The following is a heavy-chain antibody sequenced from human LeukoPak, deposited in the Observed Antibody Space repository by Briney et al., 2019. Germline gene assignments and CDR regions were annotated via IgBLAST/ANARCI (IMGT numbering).Heavy chain of an antibody. V-gene: IGHV4-34*01. CDR1: GVSFSGYY. D-gene: IGHD6-13*01. CDR2: INHSGST. Sequence: SETLSLTCAVYGVSFSGYYWSWIRQPPGKGLEWIGEINHSGSTNYNPSLKSRVTISVDTSKNQFSLKLSSVTAADTAVYYCARGLLSSSRYPGTDYYYGMDVWGQGTTVTVSS. J-gene: IGHJ6*02. CDR3: ARGLLSSSRYPGTDYYYGMDV.